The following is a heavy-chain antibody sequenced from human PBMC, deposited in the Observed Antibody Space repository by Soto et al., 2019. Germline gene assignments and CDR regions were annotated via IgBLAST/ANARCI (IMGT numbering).Heavy chain of an antibody. CDR2: ISGSLGSA. Sequence: EMQLLESGGDLGQPGGSPRLSCAVSGFTFNDYAMSWVRQAPGKGLEWVSTISGSLGSAYYAASVEGRFTISGDNSNNTLYLQMNSLRVEDTATYYCAKDSRLPVFGLLIHAFDIWGHGTMVTVSS. D-gene: IGHD3-3*01. J-gene: IGHJ3*02. V-gene: IGHV3-23*01. CDR3: AKDSRLPVFGLLIHAFDI. CDR1: GFTFNDYA.